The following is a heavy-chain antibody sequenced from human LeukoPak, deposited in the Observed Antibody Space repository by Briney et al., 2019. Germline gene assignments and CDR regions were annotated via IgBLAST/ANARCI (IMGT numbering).Heavy chain of an antibody. D-gene: IGHD1-1*01. CDR3: ATVQENWFDL. CDR1: GGSMSSYY. V-gene: IGHV4-59*01. J-gene: IGHJ5*02. CDR2: IYYSGST. Sequence: SETLSVTCTDSGGSMSSYYLSWIRQPPGKGLEWIGYIYYSGSTNYNPSLKSRVTISVDTSKNQFSLKLSSVTAADTAVYYCATVQENWFDLWGQGTLVTVSS.